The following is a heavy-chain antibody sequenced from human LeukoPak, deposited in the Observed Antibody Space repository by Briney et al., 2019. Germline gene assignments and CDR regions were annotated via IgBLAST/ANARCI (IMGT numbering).Heavy chain of an antibody. CDR3: ASRTAMATTYYFDY. CDR2: IYYSGST. CDR1: GGSISSGDYY. D-gene: IGHD5-24*01. Sequence: PSETLSLTCTVSGGSISSGDYYWRWIRQPPGKGLEWIGYIYYSGSTYYNPSLKSRVTISVDTSKNQFSLKLSSVSAADTAVYYCASRTAMATTYYFDYWGQGTLVTVSS. V-gene: IGHV4-30-4*08. J-gene: IGHJ4*02.